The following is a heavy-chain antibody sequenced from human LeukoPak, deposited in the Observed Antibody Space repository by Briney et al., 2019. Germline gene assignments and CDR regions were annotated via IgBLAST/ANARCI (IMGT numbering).Heavy chain of an antibody. CDR3: ARDPESSSGYYYYYMDV. D-gene: IGHD6-6*01. J-gene: IGHJ6*03. Sequence: SETLSLTCTVSGDSISSHYWSWLREPPGKGLEGLGYFYYSESTNYNPSLKSRVTISVDTSKNQFSLKLSSVTAADTAVYYCARDPESSSGYYYYYMDVWGKGTTVTVSS. V-gene: IGHV4-59*11. CDR2: FYYSEST. CDR1: GDSISSHY.